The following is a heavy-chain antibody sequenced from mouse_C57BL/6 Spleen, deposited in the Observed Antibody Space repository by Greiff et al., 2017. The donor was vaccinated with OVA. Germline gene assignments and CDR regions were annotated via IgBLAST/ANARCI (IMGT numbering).Heavy chain of an antibody. V-gene: IGHV5-4*01. CDR3: ARGPSKGYAMDY. CDR1: GFTFSSYA. CDR2: ISDGGSYT. J-gene: IGHJ4*01. Sequence: EVHLVESGGGLVKPGGSLKLSCAASGFTFSSYAMSWVRQTPEKRLEWVATISDGGSYTYYPDNVKGRFTISRDNAKNNLYLQMSHLKSEDTAMYYCARGPSKGYAMDYWGQGTSVTVSS. D-gene: IGHD2-5*01.